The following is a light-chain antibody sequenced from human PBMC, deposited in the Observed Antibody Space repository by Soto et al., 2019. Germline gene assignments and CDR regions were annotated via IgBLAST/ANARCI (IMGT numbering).Light chain of an antibody. CDR1: QSISSW. Sequence: DIQMTQSPSTLSASVGDRVTITCRASQSISSWLAWYQQKPGKAPKLLIYDASSLKSGVPSRFSGSGSGTEFTLTISSLQPDDFATYYCQQYNSSPYTFGQGTKLEIK. V-gene: IGKV1-5*01. CDR2: DAS. J-gene: IGKJ2*01. CDR3: QQYNSSPYT.